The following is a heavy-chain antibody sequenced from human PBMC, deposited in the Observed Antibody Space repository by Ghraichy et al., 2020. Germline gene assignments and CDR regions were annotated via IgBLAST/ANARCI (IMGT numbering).Heavy chain of an antibody. CDR1: GGTFSSYT. D-gene: IGHD6-13*01. V-gene: IGHV1-69*02. J-gene: IGHJ2*01. CDR3: ASGARNGSSWYEGGWYFDL. CDR2: IIPILGIA. Sequence: SVKVSCKASGGTFSSYTISWVRQAPGQGLEWMGRIIPILGIANYAQKFQGRVTITADKSTSTAYMELSSLRSEDTAVYYCASGARNGSSWYEGGWYFDLWGRGTLVTVSS.